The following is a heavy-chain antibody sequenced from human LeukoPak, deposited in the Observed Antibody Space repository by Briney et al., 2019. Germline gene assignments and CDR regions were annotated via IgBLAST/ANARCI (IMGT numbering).Heavy chain of an antibody. CDR1: GDSISSNEW. CDR2: VFHSGST. D-gene: IGHD3-16*01. J-gene: IGHJ4*02. V-gene: IGHV4-4*02. CDR3: ARHYGP. Sequence: SETLSLTCSVSGDSISSNEWWSWVRQPPGKGLEWIGEVFHSGSTNYNPSLKSRVTISIDKSKNQFSLKLNSVTATDTAVYYCARHYGPWGQGTLVTVSS.